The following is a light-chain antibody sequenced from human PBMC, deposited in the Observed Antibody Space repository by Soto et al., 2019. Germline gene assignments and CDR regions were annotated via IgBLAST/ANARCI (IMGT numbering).Light chain of an antibody. CDR1: QSISSW. CDR3: QQYNSYLWT. Sequence: MSQSPSTLSASIGDRVTIACRASQSISSWLAWYQQKPGKAPKLLIYKASSLESGVPSRFSGSGSGTEFTLTISSRQPDDFATYYCQQYNSYLWTFGQGTKVDI. J-gene: IGKJ1*01. CDR2: KAS. V-gene: IGKV1-5*03.